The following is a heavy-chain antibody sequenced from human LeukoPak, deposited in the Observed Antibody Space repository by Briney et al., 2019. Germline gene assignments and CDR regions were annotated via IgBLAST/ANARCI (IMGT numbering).Heavy chain of an antibody. Sequence: GGSLRLSCAASGFTFSSYAMSWVRQAPGKGLEWVSAISGSGGSTYYADSVKSRFTISRDNSKNTLYLQMNSLRAEDTAVYYCAKIYGSGSWFDYWGQGTPVTVSS. V-gene: IGHV3-23*01. J-gene: IGHJ4*02. CDR2: ISGSGGST. CDR3: AKIYGSGSWFDY. CDR1: GFTFSSYA. D-gene: IGHD3-10*01.